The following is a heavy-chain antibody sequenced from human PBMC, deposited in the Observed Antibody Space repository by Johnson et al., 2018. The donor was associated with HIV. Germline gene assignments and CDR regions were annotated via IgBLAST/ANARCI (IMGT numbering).Heavy chain of an antibody. CDR3: ANLVADYVSSGEQPNDAFDI. CDR2: IRYDGSNK. D-gene: IGHD3-22*01. Sequence: QAQLVEPGGCVVQPGRSLRLSCAASGCTFSSYAMHWFRQAPGKGLEWVAFIRYDGSNKYYADSVKGRFAIFRYNSKNTLYLQMNSLRAADTAVYYCANLVADYVSSGEQPNDAFDIWGQVTMVTVSS. V-gene: IGHV3-30*02. J-gene: IGHJ3*02. CDR1: GCTFSSYA.